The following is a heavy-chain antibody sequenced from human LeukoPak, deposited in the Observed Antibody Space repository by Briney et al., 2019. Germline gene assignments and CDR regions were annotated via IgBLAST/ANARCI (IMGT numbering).Heavy chain of an antibody. V-gene: IGHV3-49*04. CDR3: ARELRGYNRLRTYYYYMDV. Sequence: GGSLRLSCTASGFTFGDYAMSWVRQAPGKGLEWVGFIRSKAYGVTTEYAASVKGRFTISRDNSKNSLYLQMNSLKTEDTAVYYCARELRGYNRLRTYYYYMDVWGKGTTVTVSS. D-gene: IGHD5-24*01. CDR1: GFTFGDYA. J-gene: IGHJ6*03. CDR2: IRSKAYGVTT.